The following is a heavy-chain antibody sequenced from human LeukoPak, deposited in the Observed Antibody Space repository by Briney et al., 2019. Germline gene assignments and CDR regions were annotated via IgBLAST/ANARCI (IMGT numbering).Heavy chain of an antibody. Sequence: PSETLSLTCTVSGGSISSSSYYWGWIRQPPGKGLEWIGSIYYSGSTYYNPSLKSRVTISVDTSKNQFSLKLSSVTAADTAVYYCARARDGLNDYWGQGTLVTVSS. V-gene: IGHV4-39*07. D-gene: IGHD5-24*01. CDR1: GGSISSSSYY. CDR3: ARARDGLNDY. CDR2: IYYSGST. J-gene: IGHJ4*02.